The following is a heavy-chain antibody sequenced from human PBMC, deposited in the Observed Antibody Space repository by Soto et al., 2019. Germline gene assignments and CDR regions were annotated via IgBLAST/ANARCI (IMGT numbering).Heavy chain of an antibody. D-gene: IGHD2-8*02. Sequence: EVVLLESGGGVVQPGRSLRLSCAASGLTFSNFAMAWVRQAPGKGLEWVSAISGGADSTYYADSVKGRFIISRDNFRNTLSLEMDSLSADDTAVYYCAKGLGLHWFDFDYWGQGTLVTVSS. CDR3: AKGLGLHWFDFDY. V-gene: IGHV3-23*01. CDR2: ISGGADST. CDR1: GLTFSNFA. J-gene: IGHJ4*02.